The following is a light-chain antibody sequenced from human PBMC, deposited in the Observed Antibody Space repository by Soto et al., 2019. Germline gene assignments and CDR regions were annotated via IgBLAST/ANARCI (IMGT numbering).Light chain of an antibody. Sequence: EIVMTQSPATLSVSPGERATLSCRASQSVSSSLAWYQQKPGQAPRLLIYGASTRATGIPARFSGSGSGTEYSFTISRLQAKVVTVYYCQQNKTRLGPLGKGTRVKIK. V-gene: IGKV3-15*01. CDR2: GAS. J-gene: IGKJ1*01. CDR1: QSVSSS. CDR3: QQNKTRLGP.